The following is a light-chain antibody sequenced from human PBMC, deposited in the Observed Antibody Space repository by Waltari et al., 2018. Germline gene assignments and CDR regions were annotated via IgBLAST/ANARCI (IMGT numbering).Light chain of an antibody. CDR2: GAS. V-gene: IGKV3-15*01. CDR1: QSVSSN. Sequence: EIVMTQSPATLSVSPGERATLSCRASQSVSSNLAWYQQKTGQAPRLLIYGASTRATCIPARFSGSGTGTEFTLTISSLQSEDFAVYYCQQYNNWPWTFGQGTKVEIK. CDR3: QQYNNWPWT. J-gene: IGKJ1*01.